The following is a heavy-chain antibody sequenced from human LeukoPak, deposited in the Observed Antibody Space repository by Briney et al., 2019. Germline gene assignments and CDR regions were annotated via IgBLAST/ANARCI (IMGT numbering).Heavy chain of an antibody. J-gene: IGHJ4*02. D-gene: IGHD5-24*01. CDR2: INHSGST. CDR1: GGSFSGYY. CDR3: ARGKRWLNY. Sequence: SETLSLTCAVYGGSFSGYYWSWIRQPPGKGLEWIGEINHSGSTNYNPSLKSRVTMSVDTSKNQFSLKLSSVTAADTAVYYCARGKRWLNYWGQGTLFTASP. V-gene: IGHV4-34*01.